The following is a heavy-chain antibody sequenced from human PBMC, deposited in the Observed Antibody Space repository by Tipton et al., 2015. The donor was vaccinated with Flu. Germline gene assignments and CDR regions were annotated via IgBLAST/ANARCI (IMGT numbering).Heavy chain of an antibody. CDR2: VYYSGTT. D-gene: IGHD6-13*01. CDR3: ARDVAAVPAAIRD. CDR1: GGSVSSGFYY. Sequence: TLSLTCTVSGGSVSSGFYYWSWIRRPPGKALEWIGSVYYSGTTNYNPSLKSRVTISVDTSKTQLSLKLSSVTAADTAVYYCARDVAAVPAAIRDWGQGTLVAVSS. V-gene: IGHV4-61*01. J-gene: IGHJ4*02.